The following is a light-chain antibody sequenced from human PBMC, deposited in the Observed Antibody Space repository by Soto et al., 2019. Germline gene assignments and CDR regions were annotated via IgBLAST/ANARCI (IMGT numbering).Light chain of an antibody. CDR3: QEYKSYSWT. J-gene: IGKJ1*01. V-gene: IGKV1-5*01. CDR2: DAS. CDR1: QGISSW. Sequence: DIQMTQSPSSVSASVGDRVTITCRASQGISSWLAWYQQKPGKAPKLLIYDASSLESGVPSRVSGSGSGTEFTLTIDSLQPDDFATYYCQEYKSYSWTFGQGTKVDIK.